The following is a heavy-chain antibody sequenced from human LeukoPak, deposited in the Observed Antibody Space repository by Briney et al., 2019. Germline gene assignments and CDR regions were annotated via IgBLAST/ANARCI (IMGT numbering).Heavy chain of an antibody. D-gene: IGHD3-10*01. CDR1: GFTFSSYA. Sequence: PGGSLRLSCAASGFTFSSYAMSWVRQAPGKGLEWVSAISGSGGSTYYADSVKGRFTISRDNSKNTLYLQMNSLRAEDTAVYYCASQRERYYYGARSYYTLNWGQGTLVTVSS. CDR2: ISGSGGST. CDR3: ASQRERYYYGARSYYTLN. J-gene: IGHJ4*02. V-gene: IGHV3-23*01.